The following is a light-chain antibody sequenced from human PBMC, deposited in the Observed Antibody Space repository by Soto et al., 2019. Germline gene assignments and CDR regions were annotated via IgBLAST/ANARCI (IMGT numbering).Light chain of an antibody. CDR3: QQYISHST. J-gene: IGKJ4*01. Sequence: DIQMTQSPSTLSASVGDRVTITCRASQSTRGRLAWYQQKSGKAPKLLIYDAATLESGVPSRFSGSGSGTEFTLTISSLQPDDFATYYCQQYISHSTFGGGTKVEIK. V-gene: IGKV1-5*01. CDR1: QSTRGR. CDR2: DAA.